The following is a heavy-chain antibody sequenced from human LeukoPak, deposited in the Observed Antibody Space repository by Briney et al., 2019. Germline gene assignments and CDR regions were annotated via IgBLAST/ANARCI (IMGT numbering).Heavy chain of an antibody. V-gene: IGHV4-38-2*02. CDR1: GYSISSGYY. J-gene: IGHJ3*02. CDR2: INHSGST. CDR3: ARDRAGGVGGYRSRGNAFDI. Sequence: SETLSLTCTVSGYSISSGYYWGWIRQPPGKGLEWMEEINHSGSTNYRQYLRTRITVSGDTAKSQFSLKLSSVAAEDEAVYFCARDRAGGVGGYRSRGNAFDIWGEGTMVTVS. D-gene: IGHD3-16*01.